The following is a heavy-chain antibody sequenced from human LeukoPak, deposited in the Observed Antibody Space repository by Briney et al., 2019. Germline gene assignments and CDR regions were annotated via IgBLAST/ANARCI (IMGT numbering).Heavy chain of an antibody. J-gene: IGHJ4*02. CDR3: AREFEDGNNSEYYSDY. D-gene: IGHD5-24*01. V-gene: IGHV1-2*02. CDR2: MNPNSGAT. CDR1: GYTFISYD. Sequence: ASVKVSCTASGYTFISYDINWVRQVTGQGLEWMGWMNPNSGATKYAQKFQGRVTMTRDTSISTSYMELSRLRSDDAAVYYCAREFEDGNNSEYYSDYWGQGTLVTVSS.